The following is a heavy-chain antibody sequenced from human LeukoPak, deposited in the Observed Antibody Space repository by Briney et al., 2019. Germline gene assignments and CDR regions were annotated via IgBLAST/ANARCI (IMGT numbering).Heavy chain of an antibody. CDR3: AILGGD. Sequence: GGSLRLSCAASGFTFSSYAMTWVRQAPGRGLEWVSTNGGLGGSAFYADSVKGRFTISRDNSQNTLYLQMNSLRAEDTAIYYCAILGGDWGQGTLVTVPS. J-gene: IGHJ4*02. CDR2: NGGLGGSA. D-gene: IGHD3-16*01. V-gene: IGHV3-23*01. CDR1: GFTFSSYA.